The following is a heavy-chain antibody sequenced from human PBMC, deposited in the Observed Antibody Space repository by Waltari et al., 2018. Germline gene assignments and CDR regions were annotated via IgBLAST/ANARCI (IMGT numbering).Heavy chain of an antibody. CDR3: ARDSYYGNHMDV. CDR1: GYSTSSGYY. D-gene: IGHD3-10*01. J-gene: IGHJ6*03. V-gene: IGHV4-38-2*02. CDR2: IYHSGST. Sequence: QVQLQESGPGLVKPSEPLSLTSAVSGYSTSSGYYWGWIRQPPGKGLEWIGSIYHSGSTYYNPSLKSRVTISVDTSKNQFSLKLSSVTAADTAVYYCARDSYYGNHMDVWGKGTTVTVSS.